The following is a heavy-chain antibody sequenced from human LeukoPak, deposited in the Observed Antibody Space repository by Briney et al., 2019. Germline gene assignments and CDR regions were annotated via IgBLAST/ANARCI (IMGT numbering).Heavy chain of an antibody. D-gene: IGHD3-22*01. Sequence: SETLSLTCTVSGDSINSLNLWSWVRQPPGKGLEWIGEMYLSGTTHSNPSVKSRVTISIDKSKNQFFLNLSSVTAADTAVYYCAGLVGRYSSGLYYYYFDYWGQGTLVTVSS. V-gene: IGHV4-4*02. CDR3: AGLVGRYSSGLYYYYFDY. CDR1: GDSINSLNL. J-gene: IGHJ4*02. CDR2: MYLSGTT.